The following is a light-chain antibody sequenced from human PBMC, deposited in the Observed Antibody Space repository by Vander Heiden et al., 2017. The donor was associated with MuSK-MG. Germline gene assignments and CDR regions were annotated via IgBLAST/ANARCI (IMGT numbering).Light chain of an antibody. CDR1: QSINNF. CDR3: QNTFSTFRT. CDR2: TAS. J-gene: IGKJ1*01. V-gene: IGKV1-39*01. Sequence: DIQMTQSPPSLSASAGDRVTITCRASQSINNFLNWYQQQPGKAPKVLIHTASRLESGVTPRFSGSGSGTEYTLTSSSLQPDDFATYDWQNTFSTFRTLGQWAK.